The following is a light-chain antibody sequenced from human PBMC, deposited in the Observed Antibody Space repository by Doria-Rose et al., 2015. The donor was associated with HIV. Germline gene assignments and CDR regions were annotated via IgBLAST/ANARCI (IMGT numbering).Light chain of an antibody. CDR2: EVS. V-gene: IGLV2-14*01. Sequence: PASVSGSPGQSITISCIGSSSDVGAYNYVSWYQQHPGKAPKLMISEVSNRPSGVSDRFSGSKSGNTASLTISGLQAEDEADYYCCSYTTISTYVFGAGTQVTVL. J-gene: IGLJ1*01. CDR1: SSDVGAYNY. CDR3: CSYTTISTYV.